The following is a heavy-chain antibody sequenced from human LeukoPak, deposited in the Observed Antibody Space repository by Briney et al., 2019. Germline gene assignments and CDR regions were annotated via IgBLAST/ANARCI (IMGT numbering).Heavy chain of an antibody. V-gene: IGHV3-66*01. CDR2: LYSGGST. Sequence: GGSLRLSCAASGFTVSSNYMSWVRQAPGKGLEWVSVLYSGGSTHYADSVKGRFTISRDNSKNTLYLQMNSLRAEDTAMYYCARVTLTSANFDYWGQGTLVTVSS. J-gene: IGHJ4*02. CDR3: ARVTLTSANFDY. CDR1: GFTVSSNY.